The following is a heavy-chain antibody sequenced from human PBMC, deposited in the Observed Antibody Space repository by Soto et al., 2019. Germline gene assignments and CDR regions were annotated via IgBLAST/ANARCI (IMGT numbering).Heavy chain of an antibody. D-gene: IGHD2-21*02. Sequence: ASETLSLTCTVSGCSIGGYYWSWIRQPPGNGLEWIGYMYNTGSTVYNPSFKSRVTISVDTSKNQFSLKLNSVTAADTAVYYCARDLWGYCGTDCYPLDVWGQGTTVTVS. V-gene: IGHV4-59*01. CDR1: GCSIGGYY. CDR3: ARDLWGYCGTDCYPLDV. J-gene: IGHJ6*02. CDR2: MYNTGST.